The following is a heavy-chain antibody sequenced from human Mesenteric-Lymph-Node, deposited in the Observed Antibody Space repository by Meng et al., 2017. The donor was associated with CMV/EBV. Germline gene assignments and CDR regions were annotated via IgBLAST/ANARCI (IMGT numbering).Heavy chain of an antibody. CDR1: GGSITSSSHY. J-gene: IGHJ4*02. CDR3: ARAPFNYYDSSGDPPDY. Sequence: SETLSLTCTVSGGSITSSSHYWGWIRQPPGKGLEWIGNIYYSGSTYYNPSLKSRVVISVDTSRNQFSLKLSSVTAADTAVYYCARAPFNYYDSSGDPPDYWGQGTVVTVSS. V-gene: IGHV4-39*07. D-gene: IGHD3-22*01. CDR2: IYYSGST.